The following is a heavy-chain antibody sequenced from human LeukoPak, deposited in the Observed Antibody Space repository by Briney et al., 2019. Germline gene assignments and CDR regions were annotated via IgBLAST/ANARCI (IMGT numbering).Heavy chain of an antibody. Sequence: PGGSLRLSGAASGFTFSSYAMSWVRQAPGKGLEWVSAISGSGGSTYYADSVKGRFTISRDNSKNTLYLQMNSLRAEDTAVYYCAKVGYGAITMVRGVIDYWGQGTLVTVSS. D-gene: IGHD3-10*01. CDR1: GFTFSSYA. V-gene: IGHV3-23*01. CDR3: AKVGYGAITMVRGVIDY. CDR2: ISGSGGST. J-gene: IGHJ4*02.